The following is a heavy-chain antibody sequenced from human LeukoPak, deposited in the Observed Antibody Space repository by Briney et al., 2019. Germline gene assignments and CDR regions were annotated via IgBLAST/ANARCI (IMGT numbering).Heavy chain of an antibody. D-gene: IGHD1-26*01. J-gene: IGHJ4*02. CDR2: IYHSGST. Sequence: NTSETLSLTCTVSGYSISSGYYWGWIRQPPGKGLEWIGSIYHSGSTYYNPSLKSRVTISVDTSKNQFSLKLSSVTAADTAVYYCARRGSGSYYDYWGQGTLVTVSS. CDR3: ARRGSGSYYDY. V-gene: IGHV4-38-2*02. CDR1: GYSISSGYY.